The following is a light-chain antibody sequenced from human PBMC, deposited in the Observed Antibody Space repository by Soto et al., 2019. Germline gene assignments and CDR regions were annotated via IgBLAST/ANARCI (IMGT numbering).Light chain of an antibody. CDR3: QQYGGYQIT. V-gene: IGKV3D-20*01. Sequence: EIVLTQSPATLSLSPGERATLSCGASQSVSGNHLAWYQQKRGLAPRILIYDAYSRSTGVADRFSGTGSGTDFTLIINRLEPEDSAMYYCQQYGGYQITFRQGTRLEIK. J-gene: IGKJ5*01. CDR2: DAY. CDR1: QSVSGNH.